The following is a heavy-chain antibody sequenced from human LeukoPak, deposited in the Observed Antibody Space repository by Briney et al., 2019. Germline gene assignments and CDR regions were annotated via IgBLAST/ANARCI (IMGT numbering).Heavy chain of an antibody. V-gene: IGHV3-48*02. CDR2: ISSSSSTI. Sequence: GGSLRLSCAASGFTFSSYWMSWIRQAPGKGLEWVSYISSSSSTIYYADSVKGRFTISRDNAKNSLYLQMNSLRDEDTAVYYCARAPYYDYVWGSYRSPFDYWGQGTLVTVSS. D-gene: IGHD3-16*02. J-gene: IGHJ4*02. CDR1: GFTFSSYW. CDR3: ARAPYYDYVWGSYRSPFDY.